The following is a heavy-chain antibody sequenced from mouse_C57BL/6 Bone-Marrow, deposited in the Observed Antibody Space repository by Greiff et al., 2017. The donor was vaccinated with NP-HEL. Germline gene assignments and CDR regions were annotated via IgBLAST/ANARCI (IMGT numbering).Heavy chain of an antibody. CDR2: IYWDDDT. CDR3: ARRLYYYGSSPYYYAMDY. CDR1: GFSLSTSGMG. Sequence: QVTLKESGPGILQSSQTLSLTCSFSGFSLSTSGMGVSWIRQPSGKGLEWLAHIYWDDDTRYNPSLKSRLTISKDTSRNQVFLKLTSVDTADTATYYCARRLYYYGSSPYYYAMDYWGQGTSVTVSS. D-gene: IGHD1-1*01. J-gene: IGHJ4*01. V-gene: IGHV8-12*01.